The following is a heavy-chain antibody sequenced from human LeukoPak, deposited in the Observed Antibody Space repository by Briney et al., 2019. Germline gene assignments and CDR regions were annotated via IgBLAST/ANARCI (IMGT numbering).Heavy chain of an antibody. CDR3: ARDQYSYGSGNYYKSFDY. D-gene: IGHD3-10*01. CDR2: ISGSGGST. CDR1: GFTFSSYA. J-gene: IGHJ4*02. Sequence: GGSLRLSCAASGFTFSSYAMSWVRQAPGKGLEWVSAISGSGGSTYYADSVKGRFSISRDNSNNTLYLLMNSLRAEDTAVYYCARDQYSYGSGNYYKSFDYWGQGTLVTVSS. V-gene: IGHV3-23*01.